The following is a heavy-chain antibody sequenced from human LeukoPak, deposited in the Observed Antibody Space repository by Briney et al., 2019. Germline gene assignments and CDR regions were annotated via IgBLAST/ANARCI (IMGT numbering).Heavy chain of an antibody. D-gene: IGHD6-6*01. CDR3: ARDRGSISIAARL. J-gene: IGHJ4*02. CDR2: INPNSGGT. V-gene: IGHV1-2*02. Sequence: GASVRVSCKASGYTFTGYYMHWVRQATGQGLEWMGWINPNSGGTNYAQKFQGRVAMTRDTSISIAYMELSRLRSDDTAVYYCARDRGSISIAARLWGQGTLVTVSS. CDR1: GYTFTGYY.